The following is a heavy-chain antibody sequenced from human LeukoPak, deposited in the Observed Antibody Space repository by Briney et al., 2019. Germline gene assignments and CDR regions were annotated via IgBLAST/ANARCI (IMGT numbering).Heavy chain of an antibody. J-gene: IGHJ4*02. CDR1: GFTCSSYA. CDR3: ARGRSANSGYQDY. Sequence: GGSLRLSCAASGFTCSSYAMSWVRQAPGKGLEWVSAISGSGGSTYYADSVKGRFTISRDSSKNTLYLQMNSLRAEDTAVYFCARGRSANSGYQDYWGQGTLVTVSS. V-gene: IGHV3-23*01. CDR2: ISGSGGST. D-gene: IGHD3-22*01.